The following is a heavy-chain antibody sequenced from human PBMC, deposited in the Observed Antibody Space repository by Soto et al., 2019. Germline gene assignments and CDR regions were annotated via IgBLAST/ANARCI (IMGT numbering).Heavy chain of an antibody. CDR2: IYYSGST. J-gene: IGHJ4*02. V-gene: IGHV4-31*03. CDR1: GGSISSGGYY. D-gene: IGHD3-9*01. Sequence: TLSLTCTVSGGSISSGGYYWSWIRQHPGKGLEWIGYIYYSGSTYYNPSLKSRVTISVDTSKNQFSLKLSSVTAADTAVYYCARGTYDILTGYYSPLFDYWGQGTLVTAPQ. CDR3: ARGTYDILTGYYSPLFDY.